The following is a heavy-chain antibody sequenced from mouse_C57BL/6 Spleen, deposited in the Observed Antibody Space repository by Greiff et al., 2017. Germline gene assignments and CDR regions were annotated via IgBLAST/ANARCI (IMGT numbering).Heavy chain of an antibody. J-gene: IGHJ2*01. CDR3: ARYKDYAYFDY. CDR2: IRNKANGYTT. D-gene: IGHD2-4*01. V-gene: IGHV7-3*01. CDR1: GFTFTDYY. Sequence: EVQLQESGGGLVQPGGSLSLSCAASGFTFTDYYMSWVRQPPGKALEWLGFIRNKANGYTTEYSASVKGRFTISRDNSQSILYLQMNALRAEDSATYYCARYKDYAYFDYWGQGTTLTVSS.